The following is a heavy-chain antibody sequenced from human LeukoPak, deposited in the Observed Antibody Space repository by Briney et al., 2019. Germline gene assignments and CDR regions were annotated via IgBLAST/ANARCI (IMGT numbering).Heavy chain of an antibody. CDR1: GFTVSSYS. CDR2: ISSSSSYI. Sequence: GGSLRLSCAASGFTVSSYSMNWVRQAPGKGLEWVSSISSSSSYIYYTDSVKGRFTISRDNAKNSLYLQMNSLRAEDTAVYYCARDLYYYGSGSYDYWGQGTLVTVSS. CDR3: ARDLYYYGSGSYDY. J-gene: IGHJ4*02. V-gene: IGHV3-21*01. D-gene: IGHD3-10*01.